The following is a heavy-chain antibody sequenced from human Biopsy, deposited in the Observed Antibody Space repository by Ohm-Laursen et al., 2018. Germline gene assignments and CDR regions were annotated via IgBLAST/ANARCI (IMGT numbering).Heavy chain of an antibody. D-gene: IGHD3-9*01. Sequence: ASVKVSCKVPGGTFSNYGVNWVQQAPGQGLEWLGGNIPILGTGNYAHQFQDRVTVVADTSTSTATMELRSLRSDDTAVYYCATKLTGYFHHWGRGTLVTVSS. J-gene: IGHJ2*01. CDR1: GGTFSNYG. CDR3: ATKLTGYFHH. V-gene: IGHV1-69*06. CDR2: NIPILGTG.